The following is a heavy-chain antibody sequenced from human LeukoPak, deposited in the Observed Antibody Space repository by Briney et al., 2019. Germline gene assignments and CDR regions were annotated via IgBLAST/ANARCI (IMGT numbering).Heavy chain of an antibody. V-gene: IGHV3-21*01. Sequence: GGSLRLSCAASGFTFSSSAMSWVRQAPGKGLEWVSSISSSSSYIYYADSVKGRFTISRDNAKNSLYLQMNSLRAEDTAVYYCARDAGSYYNRNWFDPWGQGTLVTVSS. D-gene: IGHD3-10*01. CDR1: GFTFSSSA. CDR2: ISSSSSYI. J-gene: IGHJ5*02. CDR3: ARDAGSYYNRNWFDP.